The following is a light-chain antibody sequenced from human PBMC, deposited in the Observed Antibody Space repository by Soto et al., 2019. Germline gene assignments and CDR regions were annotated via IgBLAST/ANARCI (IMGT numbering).Light chain of an antibody. V-gene: IGLV2-14*01. J-gene: IGLJ2*01. CDR1: SSDVGGYNY. CDR2: DVS. Sequence: QSVLTQPASVSGSPGQSITISCTGTSSDVGGYNYVSWYQQHPGKAPKLMVYDVSYRPSGVSNRFSGSKSGNTASLTLSGLQAEDEADYYCSSYTSSSTVVFGGGTKVTVL. CDR3: SSYTSSSTVV.